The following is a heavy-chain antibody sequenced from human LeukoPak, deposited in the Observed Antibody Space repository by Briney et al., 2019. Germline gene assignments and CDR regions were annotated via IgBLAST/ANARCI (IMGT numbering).Heavy chain of an antibody. CDR1: GFTFSTYA. Sequence: GGSLRLSCAASGFTFSTYAMSWVRQTPGKGLEWVSAISAGGGSTYYADSVKGRFTISRDNSKSTLYLQMNSLGAEDTAVYYCAKDYSSGWYRFGYWGQGTLVTVSS. D-gene: IGHD6-19*01. J-gene: IGHJ4*02. CDR3: AKDYSSGWYRFGY. CDR2: ISAGGGST. V-gene: IGHV3-23*01.